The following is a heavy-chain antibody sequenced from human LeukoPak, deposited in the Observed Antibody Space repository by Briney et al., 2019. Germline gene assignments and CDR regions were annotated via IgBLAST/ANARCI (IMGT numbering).Heavy chain of an antibody. Sequence: QAGGSLRLSCAASGFTFSSYGMHWVCQAPGKGLEWVAVIWYDGSNKYYADSVKGRFTISRDNSRNTLYLQMDSLRPEDTALYYCAREYCGATSCYWYYHNKDLWGEGTTVAVSS. V-gene: IGHV3-33*01. CDR1: GFTFSSYG. CDR3: AREYCGATSCYWYYHNKDL. J-gene: IGHJ6*03. CDR2: IWYDGSNK. D-gene: IGHD2-2*01.